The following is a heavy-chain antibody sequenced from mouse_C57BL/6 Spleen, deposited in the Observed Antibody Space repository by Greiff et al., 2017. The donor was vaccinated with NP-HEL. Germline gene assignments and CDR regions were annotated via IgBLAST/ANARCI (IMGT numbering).Heavy chain of an antibody. J-gene: IGHJ2*01. CDR3: ARDRFITTVVRFDY. D-gene: IGHD1-1*01. Sequence: EVQLVESGGGLVKPGGSLKLSCAASGFTFSSYAMSWVRQTPEKRLEWVATISDGGSYTYYPDNVKGRFTISRDNAKNNLYLQMSHLKSEDTAMYYCARDRFITTVVRFDYWGQGTTLTVSS. CDR2: ISDGGSYT. V-gene: IGHV5-4*01. CDR1: GFTFSSYA.